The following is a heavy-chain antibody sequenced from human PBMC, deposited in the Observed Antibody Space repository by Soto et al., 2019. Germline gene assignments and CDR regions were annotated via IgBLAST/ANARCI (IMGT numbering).Heavy chain of an antibody. CDR1: GYTFTGYY. D-gene: IGHD3-10*01. J-gene: IGHJ4*02. V-gene: IGHV1-2*04. Sequence: QVQLVQSGAEVKKPGASVEVSCKASGYTFTGYYMHWVRQAPGQGLEWMGWINPNSGGTNYAQKFQGWVTMTRDTSISTAYMELSRLRSDDTAVYYCARDGDYYGSGSLLDYWGQGTLVTVSS. CDR3: ARDGDYYGSGSLLDY. CDR2: INPNSGGT.